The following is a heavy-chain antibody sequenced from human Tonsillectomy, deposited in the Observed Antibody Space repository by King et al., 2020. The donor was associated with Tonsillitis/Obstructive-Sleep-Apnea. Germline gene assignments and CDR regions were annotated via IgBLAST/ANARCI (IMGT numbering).Heavy chain of an antibody. Sequence: VQLVESGAEMKKPGASVKVSCKASGYTFTTYGISWVRQAPGQGLEWMGWISAYNGDANYAQKLQGRVTMTTDTSTSTAYMEVRSLRSDDTAVYYCARDSNSHYYDRSGYYPFAYWGQGTLVTVSS. CDR3: ARDSNSHYYDRSGYYPFAY. D-gene: IGHD3-22*01. J-gene: IGHJ4*02. CDR2: ISAYNGDA. V-gene: IGHV1-18*01. CDR1: GYTFTTYG.